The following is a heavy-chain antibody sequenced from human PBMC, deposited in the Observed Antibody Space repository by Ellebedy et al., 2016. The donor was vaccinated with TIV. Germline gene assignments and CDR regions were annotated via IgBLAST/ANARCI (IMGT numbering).Heavy chain of an antibody. D-gene: IGHD1-7*01. CDR1: GFNIGSNA. J-gene: IGHJ4*02. Sequence: PGGSLRLSCAASGFNIGSNAMSWVRQAPGKGLEWVSTIAGTGWTTYYRDSVKGRFTVSRDTSRNTLFLQMSSLRAEDTAVYYCAKLPVAYNWNYADDDWGQGTLVTVSS. V-gene: IGHV3-23*01. CDR2: IAGTGWTT. CDR3: AKLPVAYNWNYADDD.